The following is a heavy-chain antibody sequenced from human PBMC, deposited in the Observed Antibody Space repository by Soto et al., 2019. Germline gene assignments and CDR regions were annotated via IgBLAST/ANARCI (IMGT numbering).Heavy chain of an antibody. J-gene: IGHJ4*02. V-gene: IGHV3-30-3*01. CDR1: GFTFSSYA. CDR3: ARDYCGGDCYSNYLDY. Sequence: HPGGSLRLSCAASGFTFSSYAMHWVRQAPGKRLEWVAVISYDGSNKYYADSVKGRFTISRDNSKNTLYLQMNSLRAEDTAVYYCARDYCGGDCYSNYLDYCGQGTLVTVSS. D-gene: IGHD2-21*02. CDR2: ISYDGSNK.